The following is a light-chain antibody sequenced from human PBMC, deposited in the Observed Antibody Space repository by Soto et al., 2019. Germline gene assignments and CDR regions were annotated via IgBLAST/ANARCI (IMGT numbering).Light chain of an antibody. V-gene: IGKV1-9*01. CDR1: QDISSY. J-gene: IGKJ5*01. CDR2: AAS. Sequence: IQLTQSPSSLSASVGDRVTITCRASQDISSYLAWYQQKPGKAPKLLIYAASTLQSGVPSRFSGSGSGTDFTLTISSLQPEDFATYYCQQLNSYPPSITFGQGTRLEIK. CDR3: QQLNSYPPSIT.